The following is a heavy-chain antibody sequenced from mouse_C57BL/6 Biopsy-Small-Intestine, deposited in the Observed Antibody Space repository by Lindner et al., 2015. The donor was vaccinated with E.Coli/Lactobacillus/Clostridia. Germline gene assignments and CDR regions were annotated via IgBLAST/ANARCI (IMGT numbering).Heavy chain of an antibody. D-gene: IGHD1-3*01. CDR1: GYTFTSYG. Sequence: SVKVSCKASGYTFTSYGISWVRQAPGQGLEWMGWISAYNGNTNYAQKLQGRVTMTTDTSTSTAYMELRSLRSDDTAVYYCARNPDFWSGYLQPTTRGYYYMDVWGKGTTVTVSS. CDR2: ISAYNGNT. CDR3: ARNPDFWSGYLQPTTRGYYYMDV. V-gene: IGHV1-81*01. J-gene: IGHJ1*03.